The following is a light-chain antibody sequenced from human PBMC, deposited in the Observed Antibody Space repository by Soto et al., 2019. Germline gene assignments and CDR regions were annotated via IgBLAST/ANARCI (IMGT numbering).Light chain of an antibody. CDR3: AAWDVSLNGWV. J-gene: IGLJ3*02. CDR1: SSNIENNA. CDR2: DDD. V-gene: IGLV1-36*01. Sequence: QSVLTQPPSVSEAPRQRVTISCSGSSSNIENNAVNWYQQLPGKAPKLLIYDDDLLPSGVSDRFSGSKSGTSASLAISGLQSEDEADYYCAAWDVSLNGWVFGGGTKLTVL.